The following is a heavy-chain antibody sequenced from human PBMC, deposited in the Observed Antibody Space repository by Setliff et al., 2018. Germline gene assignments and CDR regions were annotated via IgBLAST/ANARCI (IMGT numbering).Heavy chain of an antibody. D-gene: IGHD3-16*01. J-gene: IGHJ4*02. Sequence: ASVKVSCKASGYTFTSYGISWVRQAPGQGLEWMGWISAYNGNTNYAQKFQGRVTMTGHASINTAYMELTSLTSEDTAVYYCVRNPLGPEASTPGGYWGQGTLVTVSS. CDR1: GYTFTSYG. CDR3: VRNPLGPEASTPGGY. V-gene: IGHV1-18*01. CDR2: ISAYNGNT.